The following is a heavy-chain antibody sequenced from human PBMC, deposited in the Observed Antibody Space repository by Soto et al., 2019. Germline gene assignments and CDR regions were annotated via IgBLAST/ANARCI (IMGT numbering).Heavy chain of an antibody. V-gene: IGHV4-30-4*01. CDR3: ARASPVVTDV. CDR2: IYYSGST. Sequence: QVQLQESGPGLVKPSQTLSLTCTVSGGSISSGDYYWSWIRQPPGKGLEWIGYIYYSGSTYYNPSLKSRVXLXXDTSKNPFALKLSSVTAADTAVYYCARASPVVTDVWGQGTTVTVSS. D-gene: IGHD5-18*01. J-gene: IGHJ6*02. CDR1: GGSISSGDYY.